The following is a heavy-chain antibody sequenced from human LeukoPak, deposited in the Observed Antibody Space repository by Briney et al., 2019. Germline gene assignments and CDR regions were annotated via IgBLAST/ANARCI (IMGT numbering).Heavy chain of an antibody. CDR3: AGSPWDGIRGVGLDYLDY. CDR1: GYIVSNNF. D-gene: IGHD1-26*01. J-gene: IGHJ4*02. Sequence: GGSLRLSCAASGYIVSNNFMSWVRQAPGKGLEWVSVLYSAGSTFYVDSVKGRFTISRDNSKNMLFLQMNSLRVEDTAIYYCAGSPWDGIRGVGLDYLDYWGRGTLVTVSS. V-gene: IGHV3-53*01. CDR2: LYSAGST.